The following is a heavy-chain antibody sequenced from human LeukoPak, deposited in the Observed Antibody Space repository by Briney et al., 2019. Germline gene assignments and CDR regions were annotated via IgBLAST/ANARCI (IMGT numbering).Heavy chain of an antibody. CDR2: IIPIFGTA. J-gene: IGHJ4*02. Sequence: SVKVSCKASGGTFSSYAISWVRQAPGQGLEWRGRIIPIFGTANYAQKFQGRVTITADKSTSTAYMELSSLRSEDTAVYYCAREVDTAMVTGFDYWGQGTLVTVSS. V-gene: IGHV1-69*06. D-gene: IGHD5-18*01. CDR3: AREVDTAMVTGFDY. CDR1: GGTFSSYA.